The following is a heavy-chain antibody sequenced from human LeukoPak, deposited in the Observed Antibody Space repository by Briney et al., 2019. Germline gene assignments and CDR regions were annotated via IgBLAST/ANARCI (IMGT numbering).Heavy chain of an antibody. CDR3: AKGGGIAAAPPSDY. J-gene: IGHJ4*02. CDR1: GFTFSSYG. V-gene: IGHV3-30*18. CDR2: ISYDGSNK. D-gene: IGHD6-13*01. Sequence: GGSLRLSCAASGFTFSSYGMHWVRQAPGKGLEWVAVISYDGSNKYYADSVKGRFTISRDNSKNTLYLQMNSLRAEDTAVYYCAKGGGIAAAPPSDYWGQGTLVTATS.